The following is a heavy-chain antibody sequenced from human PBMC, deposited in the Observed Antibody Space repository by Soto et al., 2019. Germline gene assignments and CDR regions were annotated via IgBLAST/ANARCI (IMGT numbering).Heavy chain of an antibody. J-gene: IGHJ4*02. V-gene: IGHV1-46*01. CDR2: INPSGGST. Sequence: QVQLVQSGAEVKKPGASVKVSCKASGYTLTSYYMHWVRQAPGQGLEWMGIINPSGGSTSYAQKFQGRVTMTRDTSTSTVYMELSSLRSEDTAVYYCARDGVELLGELFTYFDYWGQGTLVTVSS. D-gene: IGHD3-10*01. CDR3: ARDGVELLGELFTYFDY. CDR1: GYTLTSYY.